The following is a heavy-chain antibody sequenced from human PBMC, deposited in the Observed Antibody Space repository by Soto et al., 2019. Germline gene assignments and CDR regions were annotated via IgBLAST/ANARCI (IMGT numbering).Heavy chain of an antibody. D-gene: IGHD5-12*01. Sequence: GGSLRLSCAASGFTFSYYSMNWVRQAPGKGLEWVSSISSSSTYIYYAASVKGRFTISRDNAKNSLYLQMNSLRAEDTAVYYCAKTGDGYNPLDYWGQGTLVTVSS. J-gene: IGHJ4*02. CDR2: ISSSSTYI. V-gene: IGHV3-21*01. CDR3: AKTGDGYNPLDY. CDR1: GFTFSYYS.